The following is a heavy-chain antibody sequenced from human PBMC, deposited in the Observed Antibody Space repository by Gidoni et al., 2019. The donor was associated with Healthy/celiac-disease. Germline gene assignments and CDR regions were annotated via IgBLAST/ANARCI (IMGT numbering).Heavy chain of an antibody. D-gene: IGHD1-1*01. J-gene: IGHJ3*02. CDR1: GGSISSYY. CDR2: IYYSGST. CDR3: ARTERRLDAFDM. Sequence: QVQLQESGPGLVKPSETLSLTCTVSGGSISSYYWSWIRQPPGKGLEWIGYIYYSGSTNYNPSLKSRVTISVDTSKNQFSLKLSSVTAADTAVYYCARTERRLDAFDMWGQGTMVTVSS. V-gene: IGHV4-59*08.